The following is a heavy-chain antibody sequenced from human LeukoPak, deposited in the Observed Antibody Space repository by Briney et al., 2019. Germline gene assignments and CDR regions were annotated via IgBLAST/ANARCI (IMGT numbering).Heavy chain of an antibody. D-gene: IGHD3-10*01. CDR2: ISRSGDTI. CDR3: ARDYASDY. V-gene: IGHV3-48*03. CDR1: GFTFSRYE. Sequence: GGSLRLSCAASGFTFSRYEMNWVRRAPGKGLEWVSYISRSGDTIYFADSVKGRFTISRDNAKNSLYLQMSSLRAEDTAVYYCARDYASDYWGQGTLVTVSS. J-gene: IGHJ4*02.